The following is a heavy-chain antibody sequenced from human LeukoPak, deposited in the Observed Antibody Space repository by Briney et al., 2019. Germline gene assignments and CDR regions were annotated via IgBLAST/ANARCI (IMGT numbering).Heavy chain of an antibody. J-gene: IGHJ4*02. D-gene: IGHD3-10*01. CDR2: IKEDGSVK. CDR1: GFTFSRYW. Sequence: PGGSLRLSCAASGFTFSRYWMSWVRQAPGKGLEWVANIKEDGSVKYYVESVKGRFTISRDNAKNSLSLQMNTLRAEDTAVYYCAASITMFDYWGQGTLVTVSS. CDR3: AASITMFDY. V-gene: IGHV3-7*02.